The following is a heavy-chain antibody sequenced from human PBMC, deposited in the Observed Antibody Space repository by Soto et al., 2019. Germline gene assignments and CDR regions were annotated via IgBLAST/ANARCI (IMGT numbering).Heavy chain of an antibody. CDR3: ARGRLPGYNMDV. CDR2: MKEDGSEK. D-gene: IGHD2-2*01. Sequence: GGSLRLSCAASGFSFSASWMTWVRQAPGKGLEWVANMKEDGSEKYYVDSVKGRFTISRDNAKNSLYLQMNSLRAEDTAVYYCARGRLPGYNMDVWGKGATVTVSS. J-gene: IGHJ6*03. V-gene: IGHV3-7*01. CDR1: GFSFSASW.